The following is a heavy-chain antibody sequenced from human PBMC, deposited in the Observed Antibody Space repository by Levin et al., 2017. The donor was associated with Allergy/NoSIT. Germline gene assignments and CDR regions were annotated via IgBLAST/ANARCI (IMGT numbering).Heavy chain of an antibody. D-gene: IGHD1-1*01. CDR3: TTEKLERLYYYGMDV. CDR2: IKSKTDGGTT. J-gene: IGHJ6*02. Sequence: PGGSLRLSCAASGFTFSNAWMSWVRQAPGKGLEWVGRIKSKTDGGTTDYAAPVKGRFTISRDDSKNTLYLQMNSLKTEDTAVYYCTTEKLERLYYYGMDVWGQGTTVTVSS. V-gene: IGHV3-15*01. CDR1: GFTFSNAW.